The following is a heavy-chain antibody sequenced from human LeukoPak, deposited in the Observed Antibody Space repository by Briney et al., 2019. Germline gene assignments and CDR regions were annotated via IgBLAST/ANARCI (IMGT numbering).Heavy chain of an antibody. V-gene: IGHV4-34*01. CDR2: INHSGST. CDR1: GGSFSGYY. Sequence: SETLSLTCAVYGGSFSGYYWSWIRQPPGKGLEWIGEINHSGSTNYNPSLKSRVTISVDTSKNQFSLKLSSVTAADTAVYYCARGVSRPWQWQAQHYFDYWGQGTLVTVSS. D-gene: IGHD6-19*01. CDR3: ARGVSRPWQWQAQHYFDY. J-gene: IGHJ4*02.